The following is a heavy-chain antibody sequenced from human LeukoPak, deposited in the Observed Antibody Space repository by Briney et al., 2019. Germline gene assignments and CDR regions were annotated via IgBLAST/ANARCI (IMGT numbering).Heavy chain of an antibody. Sequence: GGSLRLSCAASGFTFSSYWMSWVRQAPGKGLEWVANIKQDGSVQHYVDSAKGRFTISRDNAKNSLYLQMNSLRAEDTAVYYCARDRSGWYGDYWGQGPLVTVSS. CDR3: ARDRSGWYGDY. D-gene: IGHD6-19*01. J-gene: IGHJ4*02. CDR2: IKQDGSVQ. V-gene: IGHV3-7*01. CDR1: GFTFSSYW.